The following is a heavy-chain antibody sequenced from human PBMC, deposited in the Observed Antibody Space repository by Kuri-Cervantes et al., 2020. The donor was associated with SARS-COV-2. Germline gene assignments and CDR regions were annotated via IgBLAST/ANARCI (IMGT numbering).Heavy chain of an antibody. CDR2: IYHSGST. D-gene: IGHD6-19*01. CDR3: AREGIAVAGHYYGMDG. J-gene: IGHJ6*02. CDR1: GGSISNSNW. V-gene: IGHV4-4*02. Sequence: SCAVSGGSISNSNWWSWVRQPPGKGLEWIGEIYHSGSTNYNPPLKSRVTISVDKSKNQFSLKLSSVTAADTAVYYCAREGIAVAGHYYGMDGWGQGTTVTVSS.